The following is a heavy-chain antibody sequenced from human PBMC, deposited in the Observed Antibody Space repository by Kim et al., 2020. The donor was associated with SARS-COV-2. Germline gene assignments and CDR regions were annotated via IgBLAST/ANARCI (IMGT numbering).Heavy chain of an antibody. CDR1: GGSISRHNYY. CDR3: ARHVGSGSYEGDAFDI. CDR2: IYHSGST. J-gene: IGHJ3*02. D-gene: IGHD3-10*01. V-gene: IGHV4-39*01. Sequence: SETLSLTCIVSGGSISRHNYYWGWIRQPPGKGLEWIGSIYHSGSTYHNPSLKSRVTISVDLSKNQVFLKLRFVTAADTAVYYCARHVGSGSYEGDAFDIWGQGTVVTVSS.